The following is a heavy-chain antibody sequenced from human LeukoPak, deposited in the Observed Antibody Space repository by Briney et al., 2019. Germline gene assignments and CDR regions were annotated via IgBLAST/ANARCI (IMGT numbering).Heavy chain of an antibody. CDR2: IYPGDSDT. J-gene: IGHJ6*03. D-gene: IGHD6-13*01. CDR1: GYIFATYW. CDR3: ARQSVTSSWYGSYYYYYYMDV. V-gene: IGHV5-51*01. Sequence: GESLKISCQGSGYIFATYWIGWVRQMPGKGLEWMGIIYPGDSDTRYSPSFQGQVTISADKSISTAYLQWSSLKASDTAMYFCARQSVTSSWYGSYYYYYYMDVWGKGTTVTISS.